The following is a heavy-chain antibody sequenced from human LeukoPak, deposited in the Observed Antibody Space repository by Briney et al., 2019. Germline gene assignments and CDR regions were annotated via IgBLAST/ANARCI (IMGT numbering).Heavy chain of an antibody. CDR3: AKTNRLPAAMKAGAFDI. CDR1: GFTFSSYG. D-gene: IGHD2-2*01. J-gene: IGHJ3*02. Sequence: TGGSLRLSCAASGFTFSSYGMHWVRQAPGKGLEWVAFIRYDGSNKYYADSVKGRFTISRDNSKNTLYLQMNSLRAEDTAVYYCAKTNRLPAAMKAGAFDIWGQGTMVTVSS. CDR2: IRYDGSNK. V-gene: IGHV3-30*02.